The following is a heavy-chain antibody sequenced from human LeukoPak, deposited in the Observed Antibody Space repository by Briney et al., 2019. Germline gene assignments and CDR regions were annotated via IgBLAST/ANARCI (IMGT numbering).Heavy chain of an antibody. D-gene: IGHD2-15*01. Sequence: ASVKVSCKASGYTFTSYDINWVRQATGQGLEWMGWVNPNSGNTGYAQKFQGRVTMARNTSISTAYMELSSLRPEDAAVYYCAKAPVTTCRGAYCYPFDYWGQGTLVTVSS. CDR2: VNPNSGNT. J-gene: IGHJ4*02. CDR1: GYTFTSYD. CDR3: AKAPVTTCRGAYCYPFDY. V-gene: IGHV1-8*01.